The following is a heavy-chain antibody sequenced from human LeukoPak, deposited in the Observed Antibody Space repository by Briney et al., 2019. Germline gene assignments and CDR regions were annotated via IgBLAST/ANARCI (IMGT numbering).Heavy chain of an antibody. CDR2: IFDSGTS. J-gene: IGHJ2*01. CDR3: ARRVQLWSYWHFDL. D-gene: IGHD5-18*01. CDR1: GGSISGHS. V-gene: IGHV4-59*08. Sequence: PSETLSLTCSVSGGSISGHSWGWIRQPPRKGLECIGYIFDSGTSNHNPALKSRVTTSVDTSQNQFSLTLTSVTAADMAVYYCARRVQLWSYWHFDLWGRGTLVTVSS.